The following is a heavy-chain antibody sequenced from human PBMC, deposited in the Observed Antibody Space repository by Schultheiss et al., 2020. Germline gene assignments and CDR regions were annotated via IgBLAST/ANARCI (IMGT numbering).Heavy chain of an antibody. Sequence: SETLSLTCTVSGGSISSYYWSWIRQPPGKGLEWVAYIYYSGSADYNPSLKSRVTISADTSKNQFSLKLSSVTAADTAVYYCARVSSGWQGYFDYWGQGALVTVSS. V-gene: IGHV4-59*01. CDR2: IYYSGSA. D-gene: IGHD6-25*01. CDR1: GGSISSYY. CDR3: ARVSSGWQGYFDY. J-gene: IGHJ4*02.